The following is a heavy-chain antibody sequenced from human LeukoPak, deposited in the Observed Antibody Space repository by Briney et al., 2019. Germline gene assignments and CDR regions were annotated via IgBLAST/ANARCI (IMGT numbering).Heavy chain of an antibody. D-gene: IGHD2-15*01. CDR1: GYSFTNYW. V-gene: IGHV5-51*01. Sequence: GESLKISCKSSGYSFTNYWIGWVRQMPGKGLEWMGIIYPGDSDTRYSPSFQGQVTISADKSISTAYLQWSSLKASDTAMYYCATLAGYCSGGSCSDKGFFDYWGQGILVTVSS. CDR2: IYPGDSDT. J-gene: IGHJ4*02. CDR3: ATLAGYCSGGSCSDKGFFDY.